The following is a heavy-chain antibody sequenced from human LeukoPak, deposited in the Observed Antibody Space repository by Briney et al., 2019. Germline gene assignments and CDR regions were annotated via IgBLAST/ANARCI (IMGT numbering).Heavy chain of an antibody. J-gene: IGHJ6*03. D-gene: IGHD3-10*01. Sequence: PSETLSLTCTVSGGSISSGGYYWSWIRQPPGKGLEWIGYIYHSGSTCYNPSLKSRVTISVDRSKNQFSLKLSSVTAADTAVYYCARQLWFGDIPYYYIDVWGKGTTVTVSS. CDR1: GGSISSGGYY. V-gene: IGHV4-30-2*01. CDR2: IYHSGST. CDR3: ARQLWFGDIPYYYIDV.